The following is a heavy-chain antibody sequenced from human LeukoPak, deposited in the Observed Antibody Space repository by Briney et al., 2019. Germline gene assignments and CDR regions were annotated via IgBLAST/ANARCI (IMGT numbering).Heavy chain of an antibody. CDR3: ARAPISSGWYGTGDWFDP. D-gene: IGHD6-19*01. CDR1: GGSFSGYY. J-gene: IGHJ5*02. CDR2: INHSGST. Sequence: SETLSLTCAVYGGSFSGYYWSWIRQPPGKGLEWIGEINHSGSTNYNPSLKSRVTIPVDTSKNQFSLKLSSVTAADTAVYYCARAPISSGWYGTGDWFDPWGQGTLVTVSS. V-gene: IGHV4-34*01.